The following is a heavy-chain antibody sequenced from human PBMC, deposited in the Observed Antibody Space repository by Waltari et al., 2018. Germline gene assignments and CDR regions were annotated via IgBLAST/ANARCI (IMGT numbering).Heavy chain of an antibody. Sequence: EVQLVESGGGLVQPGGSRQLSCAGSGFTFRGPDFHWVRQASGRGLEWVGRIRGKANRYATDYVASVKGRFTISRDDSKNTAYLQLNSLKTEDTAVYYCTSSGSYSSYHGMDVWGQGTTVTVSS. CDR2: IRGKANRYAT. J-gene: IGHJ6*02. D-gene: IGHD1-26*01. CDR3: TSSGSYSSYHGMDV. V-gene: IGHV3-73*01. CDR1: GFTFRGPD.